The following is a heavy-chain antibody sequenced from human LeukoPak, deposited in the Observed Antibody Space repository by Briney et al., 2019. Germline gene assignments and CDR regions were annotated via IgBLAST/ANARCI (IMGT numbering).Heavy chain of an antibody. CDR1: GGSISSHY. D-gene: IGHD3-3*01. CDR2: IYYSGST. Sequence: SETLSLTCTVSGGSISSHYWSWIRQPPGKGLEWIGYIYYSGSTNYNPSLKSRVTISVDTSKNQFSLKLSSVTAADTAVYYCASWSGGTRNFHYWGQGTLVTVSS. CDR3: ASWSGGTRNFHY. V-gene: IGHV4-59*11. J-gene: IGHJ4*02.